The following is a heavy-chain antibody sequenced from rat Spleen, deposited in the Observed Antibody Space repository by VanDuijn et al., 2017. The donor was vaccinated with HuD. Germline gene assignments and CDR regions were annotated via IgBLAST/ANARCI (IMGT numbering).Heavy chain of an antibody. CDR2: IYPESGNT. CDR3: ARQGYYGYNTMDA. V-gene: IGHV1-28*01. Sequence: QVQLQQSGAELVKPGSSVKISCKASGYTFTSNFMHWVKQQPGHGLEWIGWIYPESGNTKYNQKFDGKATLTADKSSSTAYMQLSSLTSEDSAVYFCARQGYYGYNTMDAWGQGASVTVSS. J-gene: IGHJ4*01. D-gene: IGHD1-9*01. CDR1: GYTFTSNF.